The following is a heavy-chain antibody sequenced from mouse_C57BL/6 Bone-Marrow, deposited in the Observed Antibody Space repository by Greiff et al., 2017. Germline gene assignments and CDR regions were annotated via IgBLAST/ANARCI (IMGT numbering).Heavy chain of an antibody. CDR3: TFYSKPYYYAMDY. CDR1: GFNIKDYY. D-gene: IGHD2-5*01. V-gene: IGHV14-1*01. CDR2: IDPEDDDT. J-gene: IGHJ4*01. Sequence: VQLQQSGAELVRPGASVKLSCTASGFNIKDYYMHWVKQRPEQGLEWIGRIDPEDDDTEYAPKFQGKATMTADTSSNTAYLQLSSLTSEDTAVYYCTFYSKPYYYAMDYWGQGTSVTVSS.